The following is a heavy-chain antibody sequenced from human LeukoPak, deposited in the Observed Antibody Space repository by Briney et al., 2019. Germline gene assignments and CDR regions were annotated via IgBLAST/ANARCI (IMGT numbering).Heavy chain of an antibody. D-gene: IGHD3-10*01. CDR3: AKVSFGSGSCDY. V-gene: IGHV3-30*02. J-gene: IGHJ4*02. CDR2: IRYA. CDR1: GLTFSNYG. Sequence: GGSLRLSCAASGLTFSNYGMHWLRQAPGKGLEWVAFIRYADSVKGRFTISRDNSKNTLYLQMNSLRAEDTAVYYCAKVSFGSGSCDYWGQGTLVTVSS.